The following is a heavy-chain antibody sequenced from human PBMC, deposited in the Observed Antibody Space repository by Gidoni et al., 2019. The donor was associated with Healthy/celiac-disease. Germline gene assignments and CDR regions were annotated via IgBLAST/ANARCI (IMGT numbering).Heavy chain of an antibody. D-gene: IGHD3-22*01. J-gene: IGHJ4*02. Sequence: EVQLLESGGGLVQPGGSLRISCAASGFTFSSYAMSWVRQAPGKGLEWVSAISGSGGSTYYADSVKGRFTISRDNSKNTRYLQMNSLRAEDTAVYYCAKRGITMIVVDSYYFDYWGQGTLVTVSS. V-gene: IGHV3-23*01. CDR1: GFTFSSYA. CDR3: AKRGITMIVVDSYYFDY. CDR2: ISGSGGST.